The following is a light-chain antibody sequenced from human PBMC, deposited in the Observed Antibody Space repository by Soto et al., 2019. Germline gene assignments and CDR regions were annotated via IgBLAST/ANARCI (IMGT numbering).Light chain of an antibody. Sequence: DIQLTQSPSTLSASVGDRVTITCRASQNTSSWLAWYQQKPGKAPKFLIYKTSNLESGVPSRFSGSGSGTEFTLTISSLQPDDFATYYCQYYNNYCWTFGQGTKVEIK. V-gene: IGKV1-5*03. CDR3: QYYNNYCWT. CDR1: QNTSSW. CDR2: KTS. J-gene: IGKJ1*01.